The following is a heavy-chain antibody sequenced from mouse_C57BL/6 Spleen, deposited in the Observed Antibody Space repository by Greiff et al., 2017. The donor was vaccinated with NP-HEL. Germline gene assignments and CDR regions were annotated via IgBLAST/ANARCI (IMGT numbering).Heavy chain of an antibody. CDR3: ARGLAWFAY. D-gene: IGHD4-1*01. CDR2: IDPSDSYT. V-gene: IGHV1-50*01. CDR1: GYTFTSYW. J-gene: IGHJ3*01. Sequence: QVQLQQPGAELVKPGASVKLSCKASGYTFTSYWMQWVKQRPGQGLEWIGEIDPSDSYTNYNQKFKGKATLTVDTSSSTAYMQRSILTSEDSAVYYCARGLAWFAYWGQGTLVTVSA.